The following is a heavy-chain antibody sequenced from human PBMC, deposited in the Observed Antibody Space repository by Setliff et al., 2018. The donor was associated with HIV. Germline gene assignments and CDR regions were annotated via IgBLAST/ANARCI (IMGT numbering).Heavy chain of an antibody. CDR3: ATKVHCTNGVCLDAFDT. CDR2: INPNSGGT. V-gene: IGHV1-2*06. CDR1: GYTFTGYF. J-gene: IGHJ3*02. Sequence: AASVKVSCKASGYTFTGYFIHWVRQAPGQGLEWMGRINPNSGGTNYAQKFQGRVTMTRDTSISTAHMELSRLRSDDTAVYYCATKVHCTNGVCLDAFDTWGQGTMVTVSS. D-gene: IGHD2-8*01.